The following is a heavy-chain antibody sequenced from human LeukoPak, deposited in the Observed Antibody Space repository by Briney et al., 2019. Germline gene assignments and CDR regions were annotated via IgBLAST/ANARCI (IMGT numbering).Heavy chain of an antibody. CDR3: ARYRLGWFDP. CDR1: GGSISSSDYF. CDR2: INSRGST. V-gene: IGHV4-61*02. D-gene: IGHD6-25*01. J-gene: IGHJ5*02. Sequence: SETLSLTCTASGGSISSSDYFWSWIRQPAGKGLEWIGRINSRGSTNYNPSLKSRVTLSVDTSKNQFSLKLTSVTVADTTVYYCARYRLGWFDPWGQGTLVTVSS.